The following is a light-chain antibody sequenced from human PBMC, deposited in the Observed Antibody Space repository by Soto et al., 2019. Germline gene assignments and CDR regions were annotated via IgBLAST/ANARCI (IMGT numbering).Light chain of an antibody. Sequence: QSVLTQPPSVSAAPGQKVTISCSGSSSNIGMNYVSWYQQLPGTAPKLLIYENTKRPSGIPDRFSDSNSGTSATLDITGLRTGDEADYYCGTWDSSLSAVVFGGGTKVTVL. CDR2: ENT. CDR3: GTWDSSLSAVV. J-gene: IGLJ2*01. V-gene: IGLV1-51*02. CDR1: SSNIGMNY.